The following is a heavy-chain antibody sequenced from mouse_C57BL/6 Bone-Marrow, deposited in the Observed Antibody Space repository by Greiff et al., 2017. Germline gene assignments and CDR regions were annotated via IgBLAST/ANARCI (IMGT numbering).Heavy chain of an antibody. CDR3: AREGAYYSNFLYAMDY. D-gene: IGHD2-5*01. CDR1: GYTFTDYY. CDR2: INPYNGGT. J-gene: IGHJ4*01. V-gene: IGHV1-19*01. Sequence: EVQLQQSGPVLVKPGASVKMSCKASGYTFTDYYMNWVKQSHGKSLEWIGVINPYNGGTSYNQKFKGKATLTVDKSSSTAYMELNSLTSEDSAVYYGAREGAYYSNFLYAMDYWGQGASVTVAS.